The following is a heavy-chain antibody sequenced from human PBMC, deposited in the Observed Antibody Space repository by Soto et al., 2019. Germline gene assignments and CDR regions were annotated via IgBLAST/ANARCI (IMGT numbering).Heavy chain of an antibody. CDR1: GGSISSGDYY. V-gene: IGHV4-61*08. CDR2: IYYSGST. CDR3: ARVHDFGDFYFDY. D-gene: IGHD4-17*01. J-gene: IGHJ4*02. Sequence: PSETLSLTCTVSGGSISSGDYYWSWIRQPPGKGLEWIGYIYYSGSTNYNPSLKSRVTISVDTSKNQFSLKLSSVTAADTAVYYCARVHDFGDFYFDYWGQGTLVTVSS.